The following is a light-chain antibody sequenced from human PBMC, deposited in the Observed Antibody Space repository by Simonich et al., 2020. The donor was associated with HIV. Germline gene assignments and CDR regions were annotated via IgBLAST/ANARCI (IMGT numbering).Light chain of an antibody. CDR3: QQYYDTPYT. J-gene: IGKJ2*01. V-gene: IGKV4-1*01. CDR1: QSVLYSSNNKNY. Sequence: DIVMTQSPDSLAVSLGERATINCKSSQSVLYSSNNKNYLAWYQQISGQPPKLLIYWASTRESGVSDRFSGSGSGTDFTLTISSLQAEDVAVYYCQQYYDTPYTFGQGTKLEI. CDR2: WAS.